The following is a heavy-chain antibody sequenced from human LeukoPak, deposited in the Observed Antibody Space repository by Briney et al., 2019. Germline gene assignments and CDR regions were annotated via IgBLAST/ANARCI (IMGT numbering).Heavy chain of an antibody. CDR3: AKDGGSGWTFDY. J-gene: IGHJ4*02. CDR2: IGYSSSYI. D-gene: IGHD6-19*01. CDR1: GFTFSSYT. Sequence: PGGSLRLSCAASGFTFSSYTMNWVRQAPGKGLEWVSSIGYSSSYIYYADSVKGRFTISRDNSKNTLYLQMNSLRAEDTAVYYCAKDGGSGWTFDYWGQGTLVTVSS. V-gene: IGHV3-21*01.